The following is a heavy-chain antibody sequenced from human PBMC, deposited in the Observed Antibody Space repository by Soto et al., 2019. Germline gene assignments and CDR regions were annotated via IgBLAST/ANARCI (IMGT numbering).Heavy chain of an antibody. J-gene: IGHJ6*02. CDR3: ARVKVTTYYYYGMDV. CDR2: INHSGST. D-gene: IGHD4-4*01. CDR1: GGSFSGYY. V-gene: IGHV4-34*01. Sequence: SETLSLTCAVYGGSFSGYYWSWIRQPPGKGLEWIGEINHSGSTNYNPSLKSRVTISVDTSKDQFSLRLSSVTAADTAVYYCARVKVTTYYYYGMDVWGQGTTVTVSS.